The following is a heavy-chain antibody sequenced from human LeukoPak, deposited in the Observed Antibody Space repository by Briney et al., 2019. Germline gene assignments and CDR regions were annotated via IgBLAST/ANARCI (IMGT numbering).Heavy chain of an antibody. J-gene: IGHJ6*03. CDR2: IRSKANSYAT. V-gene: IGHV3-73*01. CDR3: FSTFIVLMVYAILGYYYYYMDV. Sequence: GGSLRLSCAASGFTFSGSAMHWVRQASGKGLEWVGRIRSKANSYATAYAASVKGRFTISRDDSKNTAYLQMNSLKTEDTAVYYSFSTFIVLMVYAILGYYYYYMDVWGKGTTVTVSS. D-gene: IGHD2-8*01. CDR1: GFTFSGSA.